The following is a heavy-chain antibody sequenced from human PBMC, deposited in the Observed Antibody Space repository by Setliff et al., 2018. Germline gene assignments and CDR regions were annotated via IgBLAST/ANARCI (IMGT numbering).Heavy chain of an antibody. J-gene: IGHJ5*01. V-gene: IGHV4-59*08. CDR1: GGSMSNYY. D-gene: IGHD2-15*01. CDR2: IFYSGST. CDR3: VRARYCSGGRCYWTWLDS. Sequence: PSETLSLTCTVSGGSMSNYYWSWIRQPPGRGMEWIGYIFYSGSTSYIPSLKSRVSISIDTSKNQFSLKLSSVTAADTAVYYCVRARYCSGGRCYWTWLDSWAQGTLVTAPQ.